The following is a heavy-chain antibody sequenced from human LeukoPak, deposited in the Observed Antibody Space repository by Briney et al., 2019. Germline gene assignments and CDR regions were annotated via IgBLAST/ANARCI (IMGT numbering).Heavy chain of an antibody. D-gene: IGHD2-2*01. CDR3: ARDACSSTSCSIYYFDY. J-gene: IGHJ4*02. CDR1: GYTFTGYY. V-gene: IGHV1-2*02. CDR2: INPNSGGT. Sequence: ASVKVSCKASGYTFTGYYMHWVRQAPGQGLEWMGWINPNSGGTNYAQKFQGGVTMTRDTSISTAYMELSRLRSGDTAVYYCARDACSSTSCSIYYFDYWGQGTLVTVSS.